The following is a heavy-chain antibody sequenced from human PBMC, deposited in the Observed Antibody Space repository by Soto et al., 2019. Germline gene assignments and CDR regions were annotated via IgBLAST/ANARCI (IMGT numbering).Heavy chain of an antibody. Sequence: EVQLVESGGGSVKPGGSLRLSCAASGFTFSNAWMSWVRQAPGKGLEWVGRIKSKTDGGTTDYAAPVKGRFTISRDDSKNTLYLQMNSLKTEDTAVYYCTTDPEWPRNYYGMDVWGQGTTVTVSS. CDR3: TTDPEWPRNYYGMDV. D-gene: IGHD3-3*01. J-gene: IGHJ6*02. V-gene: IGHV3-15*01. CDR1: GFTFSNAW. CDR2: IKSKTDGGTT.